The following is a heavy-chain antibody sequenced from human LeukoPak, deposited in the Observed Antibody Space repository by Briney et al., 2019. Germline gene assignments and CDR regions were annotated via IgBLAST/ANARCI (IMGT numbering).Heavy chain of an antibody. CDR1: GYTFTGYY. J-gene: IGHJ6*02. CDR3: ARVAIAAAAPYGMDV. Sequence: WASVKVSCEASGYTFTGYYMHWVRQAPGQGLEWMGWINPNSGGTNYAQKFQGWVTMTRDTSISTAYMELSRLRSDDTAVYYCARVAIAAAAPYGMDVWGQGTTVTVSS. V-gene: IGHV1-2*04. CDR2: INPNSGGT. D-gene: IGHD6-13*01.